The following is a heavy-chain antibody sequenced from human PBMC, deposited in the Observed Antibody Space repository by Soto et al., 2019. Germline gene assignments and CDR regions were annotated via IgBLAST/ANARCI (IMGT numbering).Heavy chain of an antibody. CDR1: RYTFISYD. J-gene: IGHJ4*02. CDR2: MNPKSANT. CDR3: ARSPSWETTVTPYYFDY. D-gene: IGHD4-4*01. V-gene: IGHV1-8*01. Sequence: QVQLVQSGAEVKKPGASVKVSCKASRYTFISYDINWVRQATGQGLEWMGWMNPKSANTGYAQNFQGRVTMTRNTSISTAYMELSSLRSEDTAVYYCARSPSWETTVTPYYFDYWGQATLVTVSS.